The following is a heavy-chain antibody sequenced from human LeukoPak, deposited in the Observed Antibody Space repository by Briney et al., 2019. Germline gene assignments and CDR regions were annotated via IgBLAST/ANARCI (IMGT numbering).Heavy chain of an antibody. CDR1: GFTFSNYG. J-gene: IGHJ5*01. D-gene: IGHD3-10*01. Sequence: GRSLRLSCAASGFTFSNYGMHWVRQAPGKRLDWVAGIRYDGNEELYADSVRGRFTISRDNSRNILYLQMNSLSPEDTATYYCTPENDPSGKMGRFDPWGQGTLVTVSS. V-gene: IGHV3-33*01. CDR2: IRYDGNEE. CDR3: TPENDPSGKMGRFDP.